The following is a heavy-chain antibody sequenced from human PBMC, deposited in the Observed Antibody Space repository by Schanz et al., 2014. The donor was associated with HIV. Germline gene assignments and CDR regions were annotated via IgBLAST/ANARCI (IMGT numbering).Heavy chain of an antibody. D-gene: IGHD3-22*01. CDR2: LVPISTTA. Sequence: QVQLVQSGAELKKPGASVKVSCKASGYTFTDYFIHWVRQAPGQGPQWMGGLVPISTTANYAQTFQGRVTLTADKSTNTAYMELSRLHSEDTAIYYCATSTPYYYDPDALDIWGQGTMVIVSS. CDR3: ATSTPYYYDPDALDI. V-gene: IGHV1-69*06. CDR1: GYTFTDYF. J-gene: IGHJ3*02.